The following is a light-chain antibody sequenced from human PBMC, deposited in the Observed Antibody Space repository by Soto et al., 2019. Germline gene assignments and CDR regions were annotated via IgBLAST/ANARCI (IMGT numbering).Light chain of an antibody. V-gene: IGKV3-11*01. J-gene: IGKJ5*01. CDR3: QHRSIWPVS. CDR1: QSVGTY. Sequence: EIVLTQSPATLSLSPGEIATISCRASQSVGTYLAWYQQKPGQSPRLLMFDVSNRATGIPARFSGSGSGTDFTLTISSLEPEDFGVYYCQHRSIWPVSSGQGTRLEI. CDR2: DVS.